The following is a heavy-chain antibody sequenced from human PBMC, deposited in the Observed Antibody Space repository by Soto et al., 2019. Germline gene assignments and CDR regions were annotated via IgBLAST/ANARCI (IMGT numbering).Heavy chain of an antibody. CDR2: IYYSGNT. J-gene: IGHJ6*02. CDR3: ARGGYYSSYGMDV. Sequence: ASEALSLTCTVSGGSISSGGYYWSWIRQHPGKGLEWIGYIYYSGNTFYNPSLKSRLTLSMDSSKNQFSLKLTSVTAADTAVYYCARGGYYSSYGMDVWGQGTTVTVSS. D-gene: IGHD3-22*01. V-gene: IGHV4-31*03. CDR1: GGSISSGGYY.